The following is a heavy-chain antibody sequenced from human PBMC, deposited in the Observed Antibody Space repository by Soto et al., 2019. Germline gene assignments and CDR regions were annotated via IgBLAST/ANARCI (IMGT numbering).Heavy chain of an antibody. D-gene: IGHD3-3*01. CDR2: IYYSGST. CDR1: GGSISSYY. CDR3: ARYYDFWSGYYTGPLSADYYYMDV. J-gene: IGHJ6*03. Sequence: LSLTCTVSGGSISSYYWSWIRQPPGKGLEWIGYIYYSGSTNYNPSLKSRVTISVDTSKNQFSLKLSSVTAADTAVYYCARYYDFWSGYYTGPLSADYYYMDVWGKGTTVTVSS. V-gene: IGHV4-59*08.